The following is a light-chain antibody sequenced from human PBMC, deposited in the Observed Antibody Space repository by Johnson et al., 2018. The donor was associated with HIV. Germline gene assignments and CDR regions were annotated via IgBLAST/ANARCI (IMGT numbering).Light chain of an antibody. CDR2: DNN. CDR1: SSNIGNNY. V-gene: IGLV1-51*01. J-gene: IGLJ1*01. CDR3: GTWDISLSVGYV. Sequence: QSVLTQPPSVSAAPGLKVTISCSGSSSNIGNNYVSWYQQLPGTAPKLLIYDNNKRPSGIPDRFSGSKSGTSATLGITGLQTGDEADYYCGTWDISLSVGYVFGTGTNVTVL.